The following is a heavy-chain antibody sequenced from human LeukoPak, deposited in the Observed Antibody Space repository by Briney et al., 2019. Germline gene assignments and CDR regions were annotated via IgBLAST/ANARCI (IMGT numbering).Heavy chain of an antibody. CDR3: ARDRAEGKTWVEFDP. CDR2: IYSDGVT. V-gene: IGHV3-66*02. CDR1: GFIVNSYA. J-gene: IGHJ5*02. Sequence: GGSLRLSCAASGFIVNSYAMSWVRQAPGKGLAWVSLIYSDGVTQYADSVKGRFTISRDNSKNTLYLQMNSLRDEDTAVYFCARDRAEGKTWVEFDPWGQGTLVTVSS.